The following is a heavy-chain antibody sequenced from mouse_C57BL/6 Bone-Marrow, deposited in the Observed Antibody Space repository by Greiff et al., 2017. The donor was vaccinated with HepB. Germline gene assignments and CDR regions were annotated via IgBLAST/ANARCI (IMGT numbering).Heavy chain of an antibody. V-gene: IGHV1-72*01. CDR3: ARSLITTVVAHWYFDV. J-gene: IGHJ1*03. Sequence: QVHVKQPGAELVKPGASVKLSCKASGYTFTSYWMHWVKQRPGRGLEWIGRIDPNSGGTKYKEKFKSKATLTVDKPSSTAYMQLSSLTSEDSAVYYCARSLITTVVAHWYFDVWGTGTTVTVSS. CDR2: IDPNSGGT. D-gene: IGHD1-1*01. CDR1: GYTFTSYW.